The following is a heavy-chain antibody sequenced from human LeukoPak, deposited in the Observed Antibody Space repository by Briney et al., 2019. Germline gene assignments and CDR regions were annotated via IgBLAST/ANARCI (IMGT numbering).Heavy chain of an antibody. CDR1: GFTFSSYS. V-gene: IGHV3-48*04. CDR2: ISSSSSTI. J-gene: IGHJ4*02. D-gene: IGHD6-19*01. Sequence: SGGSLRLSCAASGFTFSSYSMNWVRQAPGKGLEWVSYISSSSSTIYYADSVKGRFTISRDNAKNSLYLQMNSLRAEDTAVYYCARKEQWLAQTASPFDYWGQGTLVTVSS. CDR3: ARKEQWLAQTASPFDY.